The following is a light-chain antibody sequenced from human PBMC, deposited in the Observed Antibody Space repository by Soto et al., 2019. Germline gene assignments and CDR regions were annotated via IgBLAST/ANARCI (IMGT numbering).Light chain of an antibody. CDR3: MQRIEFPWT. CDR2: TVS. Sequence: DIVMTQTPLSLPVTPGEPASISCRSSQSLLDSDKEDSYLDWFLQKPGQSPQPLIDTVSHSASGVPDRFSGSGSGTDFTLKISRVEAEDVGVYYCMQRIEFPWTFGQGTKLEIK. V-gene: IGKV2-40*01. CDR1: QSLLDSDKEDSY. J-gene: IGKJ2*01.